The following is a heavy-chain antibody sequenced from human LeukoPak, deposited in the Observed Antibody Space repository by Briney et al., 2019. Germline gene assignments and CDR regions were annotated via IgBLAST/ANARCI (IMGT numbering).Heavy chain of an antibody. CDR1: GFTFRSHW. V-gene: IGHV3-74*01. D-gene: IGHD2-8*01. J-gene: IGHJ4*02. CDR2: IDGDESAT. Sequence: GGSLRLSCAASGFTFRSHWMHWVRQAPGKGLIWVSRIDGDESATYYGDSVKGRFTISRDNAKNTLYLQMNSLRVEDTAVYYCASEIVLMVYANDYWGQGTLVTVSS. CDR3: ASEIVLMVYANDY.